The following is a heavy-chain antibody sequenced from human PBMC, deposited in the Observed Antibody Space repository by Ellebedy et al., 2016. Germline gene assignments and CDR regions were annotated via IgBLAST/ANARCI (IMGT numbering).Heavy chain of an antibody. CDR1: GFTFSSYA. V-gene: IGHV3-64*01. D-gene: IGHD3-10*01. CDR2: ISSNGGST. CDR3: ARVHTMVRGVIPYDAFDI. J-gene: IGHJ3*02. Sequence: GGSLRLSCAASGFTFSSYAMHWVRQAPGEGLEFVSAISSNGGSTYYANSVKGRFTISRDNSKNTLYLQMGSLRAEDMAAYYCARVHTMVRGVIPYDAFDIWGQGTMVTVSS.